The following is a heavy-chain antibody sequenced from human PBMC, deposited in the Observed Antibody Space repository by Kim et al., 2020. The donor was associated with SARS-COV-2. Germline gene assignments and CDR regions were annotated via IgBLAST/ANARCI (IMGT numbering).Heavy chain of an antibody. V-gene: IGHV1-3*01. J-gene: IGHJ4*02. D-gene: IGHD3-22*01. CDR1: GYTFTSYA. CDR3: ARDMYYYDSSGYSTAVDY. Sequence: ASVKVSCKASGYTFTSYAMHWVRQAPGQRLEWMGWINAGNGNTKYSQKFQGRVTITRDTSASTAYMELSSLRSEDTAVYYCARDMYYYDSSGYSTAVDYWGQGTLVTVSS. CDR2: INAGNGNT.